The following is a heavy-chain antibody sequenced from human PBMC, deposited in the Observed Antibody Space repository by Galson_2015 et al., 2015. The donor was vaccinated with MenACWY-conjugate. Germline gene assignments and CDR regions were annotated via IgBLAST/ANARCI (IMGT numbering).Heavy chain of an antibody. V-gene: IGHV2-5*02. CDR3: SRTGATPGDY. CDR1: GFSLSTSGVG. J-gene: IGHJ4*02. CDR2: IYWDDDK. D-gene: IGHD2-15*01. Sequence: PALVKPTQTLALTCTFSGFSLSTSGVGVGWIRQPPGKALEWLALIYWDDDKRYSPSLRSRLTITKDTSKNHVVLTMTNMDPVDTATYYCSRTGATPGDYWGQGTLVTVSS.